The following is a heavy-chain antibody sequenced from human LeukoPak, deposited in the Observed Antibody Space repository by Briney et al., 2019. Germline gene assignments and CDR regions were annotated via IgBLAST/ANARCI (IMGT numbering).Heavy chain of an antibody. Sequence: SETLSLTCAVSGGSISSSNWWSWVRQPPGKGLEWIGEIYHSGSTNYNASLKSRVTMSVDKSKNQFSLKLTSVTAADTAVYYCARRAIAVTGLDYWGQGTLVTVSS. CDR3: ARRAIAVTGLDY. CDR2: IYHSGST. CDR1: GGSISSSNW. J-gene: IGHJ4*02. D-gene: IGHD6-19*01. V-gene: IGHV4-4*02.